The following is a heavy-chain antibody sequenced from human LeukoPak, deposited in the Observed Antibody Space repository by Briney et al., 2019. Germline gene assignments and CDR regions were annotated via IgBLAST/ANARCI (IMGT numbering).Heavy chain of an antibody. J-gene: IGHJ4*02. CDR3: ARGSYGPNHNFDY. D-gene: IGHD5-18*01. Sequence: PGGSLRLSCAASGFTFNSYTMNWVRQAPGKGLEWVSFISTSSNYIYYADSVKGRFTISRDNAKNALYLQMNSLRAEDTALYYCARGSYGPNHNFDYWGQGALVTVSS. CDR2: ISTSSNYI. CDR1: GFTFNSYT. V-gene: IGHV3-21*04.